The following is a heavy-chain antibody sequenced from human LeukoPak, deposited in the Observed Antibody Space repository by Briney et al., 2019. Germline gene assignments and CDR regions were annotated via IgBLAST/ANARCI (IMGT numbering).Heavy chain of an antibody. D-gene: IGHD5-12*01. CDR2: ISGSDDRT. Sequence: GGSLRLSCGASGFTVSSYAMTWVRQAPGKGLEWVSGISGSDDRTNYADSVKGRFTISRDNSKNTLYLQMNSLRAEDTAVYYCAKVDSGYSYGNFDYWGQGTLVTVSS. J-gene: IGHJ4*02. CDR1: GFTVSSYA. CDR3: AKVDSGYSYGNFDY. V-gene: IGHV3-23*01.